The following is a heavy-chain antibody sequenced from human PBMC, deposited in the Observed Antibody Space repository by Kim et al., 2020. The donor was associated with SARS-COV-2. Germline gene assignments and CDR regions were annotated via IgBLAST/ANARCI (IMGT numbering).Heavy chain of an antibody. CDR3: ARVGTMVRGAKGAFDI. Sequence: SVKGRFTISRDNAKNSLYLQMNSLRAEDTAVYYCARVGTMVRGAKGAFDIWGQGTMVTVSS. D-gene: IGHD3-10*01. V-gene: IGHV3-21*01. J-gene: IGHJ3*02.